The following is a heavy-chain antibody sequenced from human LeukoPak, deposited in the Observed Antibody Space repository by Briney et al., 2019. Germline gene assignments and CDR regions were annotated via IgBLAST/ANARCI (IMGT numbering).Heavy chain of an antibody. CDR3: ARGVHVRKYDSNENCFDP. CDR2: INHSGST. J-gene: IGHJ5*02. D-gene: IGHD3-22*01. CDR1: GGSFSGYY. Sequence: SETLSLTCAVYGGSFSGYYWSWIRQPPGKGLEWIGEINHSGSTNYNPSLKSRVTISVDTSKNRFSLKLSSVTAADTAVYYCARGVHVRKYDSNENCFDPWGQGTLVTVSS. V-gene: IGHV4-34*01.